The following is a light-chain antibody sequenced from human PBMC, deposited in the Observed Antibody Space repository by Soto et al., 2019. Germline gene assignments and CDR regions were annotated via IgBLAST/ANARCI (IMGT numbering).Light chain of an antibody. CDR3: SSYTDVVTLEV. CDR1: STDFGGQNY. Sequence: QSVLTQPASVYGSLGQSITISCTGTSTDFGGQNYVSWYQQHPGRAPKLILYEVSNRPSGVSNRFSGSKSGDTASLTISGLQADDMADYYCSSYTDVVTLEVFGPGTKLTVL. J-gene: IGLJ1*01. V-gene: IGLV2-14*01. CDR2: EVS.